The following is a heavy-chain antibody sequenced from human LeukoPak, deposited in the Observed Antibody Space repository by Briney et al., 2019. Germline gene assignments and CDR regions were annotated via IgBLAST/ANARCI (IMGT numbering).Heavy chain of an antibody. D-gene: IGHD3-9*01. J-gene: IGHJ5*02. V-gene: IGHV3-23*01. CDR1: GFTFSNSV. Sequence: GGSLRLSSAASGFTFSNSVMGWVRQAPGKGLEWVSAIGGSGDSTYYTDSVTGRFTISRDNSKNTLYLQMNSLRAEDTALYYCAKLPTGYPNWFDPWGQGTLVTVSS. CDR3: AKLPTGYPNWFDP. CDR2: IGGSGDST.